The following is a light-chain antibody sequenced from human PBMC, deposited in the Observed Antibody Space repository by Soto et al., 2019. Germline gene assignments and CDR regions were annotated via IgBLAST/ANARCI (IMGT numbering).Light chain of an antibody. V-gene: IGKV1-39*01. CDR2: AAS. J-gene: IGKJ2*01. CDR1: QSVSTY. Sequence: DIQMTQSPSSLSASVGDRVTITCRASQSVSTYLNWYQQKPGKAPKLLIYAASSLQSGVPSRFSGSGSGTDFTLTISSLQPEDFATYYCQQSYSMPYTFDQGTKVEIK. CDR3: QQSYSMPYT.